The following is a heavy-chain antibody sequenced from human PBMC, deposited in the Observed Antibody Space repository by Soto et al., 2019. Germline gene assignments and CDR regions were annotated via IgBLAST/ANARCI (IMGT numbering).Heavy chain of an antibody. CDR1: GYSFTSYW. D-gene: IGHD3-22*01. CDR3: ASNYYYDSSGGYGMDV. J-gene: IGHJ6*02. V-gene: IGHV5-10-1*01. CDR2: IDPSDSYT. Sequence: ESLKISCKGSGYSFTSYWISWVRQMPGKGLEWMGRIDPSDSYTNYSPSFQGHVTISADKSISTAYLQWSSLKASDTAMYYCASNYYYDSSGGYGMDVWGQGTTVTVSS.